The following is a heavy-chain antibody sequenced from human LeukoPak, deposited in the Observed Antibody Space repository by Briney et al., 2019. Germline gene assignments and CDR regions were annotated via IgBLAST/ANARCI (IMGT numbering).Heavy chain of an antibody. V-gene: IGHV3-48*04. J-gene: IGHJ6*03. CDR3: ARLDRDYMDV. CDR1: GFIFSSYW. D-gene: IGHD3-22*01. Sequence: GGSLRLSCAASGFIFSSYWMSWVRQAPGKGLEWVSEISTRGSSRYYADSVKGRFTVSRDNANDSLFLQMNNLRAEDTAVYYCARLDRDYMDVWGKGTTVTISS. CDR2: ISTRGSSR.